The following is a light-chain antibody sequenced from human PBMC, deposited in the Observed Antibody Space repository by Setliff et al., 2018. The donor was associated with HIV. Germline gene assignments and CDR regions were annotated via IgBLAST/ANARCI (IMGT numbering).Light chain of an antibody. Sequence: QSALTQPASVSGSPGQSITISCTGTSSDVGGYNYVSWYQQHPGKAPKLMIFDVSKWPSGVPDRFSGSNSGNTASLTISGLQAEDEADYYCCSYAGRYTFVFGTGTKV. J-gene: IGLJ1*01. CDR2: DVS. V-gene: IGLV2-11*01. CDR3: CSYAGRYTFV. CDR1: SSDVGGYNY.